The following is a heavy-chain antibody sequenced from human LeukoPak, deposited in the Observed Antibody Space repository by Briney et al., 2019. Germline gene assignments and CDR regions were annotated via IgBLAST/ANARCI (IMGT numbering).Heavy chain of an antibody. V-gene: IGHV4-59*01. J-gene: IGHJ4*02. CDR2: IYYNGNT. D-gene: IGHD6-19*01. CDR1: GGSISPYY. Sequence: SETLSLTCTVSGGSISPYYWRWIRQPPGKGLESIGYIYYNGNTIYNPSPRSRATISVDTSMNQLSLRLSSVTAADTAVYYCGRGGWYKDYWGQGTLVTVSS. CDR3: GRGGWYKDY.